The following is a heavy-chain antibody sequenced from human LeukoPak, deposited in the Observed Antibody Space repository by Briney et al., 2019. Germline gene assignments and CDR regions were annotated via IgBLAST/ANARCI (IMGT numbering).Heavy chain of an antibody. Sequence: GASVKVSCKVSGGSFSSHAISWVRQAPGQGLEWVGGIIPMVETANYAEKFQGRVTITRDTSASTAYMELSSLRSEDTAVYYCARQRPIAVAGTFWFDPWGQGTLVTVSS. CDR2: IIPMVETA. V-gene: IGHV1-69*05. CDR3: ARQRPIAVAGTFWFDP. D-gene: IGHD6-19*01. J-gene: IGHJ5*02. CDR1: GGSFSSHA.